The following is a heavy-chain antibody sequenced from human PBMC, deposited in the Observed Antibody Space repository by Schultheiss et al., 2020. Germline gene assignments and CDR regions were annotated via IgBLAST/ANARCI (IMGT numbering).Heavy chain of an antibody. CDR2: ISSSSSYI. V-gene: IGHV3-21*01. Sequence: GASLRLSCAASGFTFSSYSMNWVRQAPGKGLEWVSSISSSSSYIHYADSLKGRFTISRDNARNSLFLQMNSLRAEDTAVYYCARDRSGGDCYPCPSDYWGEGTLVNVSS. CDR1: GFTFSSYS. D-gene: IGHD2-21*02. CDR3: ARDRSGGDCYPCPSDY. J-gene: IGHJ4*02.